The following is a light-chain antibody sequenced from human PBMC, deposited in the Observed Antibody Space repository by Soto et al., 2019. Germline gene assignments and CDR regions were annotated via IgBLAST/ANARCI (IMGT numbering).Light chain of an antibody. CDR1: QSISSY. J-gene: IGKJ4*01. V-gene: IGKV1-39*01. CDR3: QQSYSTQT. CDR2: AAS. Sequence: DLQMTQSPSSLSASVGDRVTITCRASQSISSYLNWYQQKPGKAPKLLIYAASSLQSGVPSRFSGSGSGIDFTLTISSLQPEDFATYYCQQSYSTQTFGGGTKVEIK.